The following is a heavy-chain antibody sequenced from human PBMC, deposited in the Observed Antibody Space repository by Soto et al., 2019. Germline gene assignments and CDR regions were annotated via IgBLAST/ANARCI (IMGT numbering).Heavy chain of an antibody. CDR2: VNPNTGNT. CDR3: ARAYGAGSLDF. V-gene: IGHV1-8*01. CDR1: GYTFRSYD. J-gene: IGHJ4*02. D-gene: IGHD3-10*01. Sequence: QVQLVQSGAEVKKPGASVKVSCTGSGYTFRSYDIHWVRQATGQGLEWMGWVNPNTGNTGYAQKFQGRVTMTRDMSKSSAYMEVNSLTSEDTAMYYCARAYGAGSLDFGGQGTLVSVSS.